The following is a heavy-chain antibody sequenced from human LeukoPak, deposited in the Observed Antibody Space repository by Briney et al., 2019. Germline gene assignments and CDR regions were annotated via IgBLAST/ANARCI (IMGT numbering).Heavy chain of an antibody. D-gene: IGHD2-2*01. CDR2: IIPIFGTA. CDR1: GGTFSSCA. Sequence: SVKVSCKASGGTFSSCAISWVRQAPGQGLEWMGGIIPIFGTANYAQKFQGRVTITTDESTSTAYMELSSLRSEDTAVYYCARTPEVYCSSTSCPPYYFDYWGQGTLVTVSS. J-gene: IGHJ4*02. CDR3: ARTPEVYCSSTSCPPYYFDY. V-gene: IGHV1-69*05.